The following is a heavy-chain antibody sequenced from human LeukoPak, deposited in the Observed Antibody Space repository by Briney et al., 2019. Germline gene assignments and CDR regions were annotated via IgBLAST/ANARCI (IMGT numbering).Heavy chain of an antibody. V-gene: IGHV3-33*06. CDR3: AKTQSRRPNDH. CDR2: IRYDGTSK. Sequence: GGSLRLSCAASGFSLSAYGVHWVRQAPGKGLEWVAVIRYDGTSKDYADSVEGRFTFSRDNSKNTLYLQMNSPKIQDTAVYYWAKTQSRRPNDHRGQGNLVTGPS. J-gene: IGHJ4*02. CDR1: GFSLSAYG.